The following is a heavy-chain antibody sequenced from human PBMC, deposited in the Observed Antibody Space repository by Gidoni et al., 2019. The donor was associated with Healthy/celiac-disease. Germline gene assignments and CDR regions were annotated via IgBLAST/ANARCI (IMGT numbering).Heavy chain of an antibody. D-gene: IGHD2-2*01. CDR2: ISWNSGSI. Sequence: EVQLVESGGGLVQPGRSLRLSCAASGFTFDDYAMHLVRQAPGKGLEWVSGISWNSGSIGYADSVKGRFTISRDNAKNSLYLQMNSLRAEDTALYYCAKVRTPGYCSSTSCSYFDYWGQGTLVTVSS. CDR1: GFTFDDYA. V-gene: IGHV3-9*01. J-gene: IGHJ4*02. CDR3: AKVRTPGYCSSTSCSYFDY.